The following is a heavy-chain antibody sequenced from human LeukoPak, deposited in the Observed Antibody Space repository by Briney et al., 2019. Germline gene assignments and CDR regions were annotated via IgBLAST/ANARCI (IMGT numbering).Heavy chain of an antibody. Sequence: SETLSLTCTVSGDSINSLDLWSWVRQPPGKGLEWIGYIHYSGSTYYNPSLKSRVTISVDTSKNQFSLKLSSVTAADTAVYYCARDLLNEGNHLDYWGQGTLVTVSS. CDR2: IHYSGST. CDR1: GDSINSLDL. J-gene: IGHJ4*02. V-gene: IGHV4-30-4*01. D-gene: IGHD4-23*01. CDR3: ARDLLNEGNHLDY.